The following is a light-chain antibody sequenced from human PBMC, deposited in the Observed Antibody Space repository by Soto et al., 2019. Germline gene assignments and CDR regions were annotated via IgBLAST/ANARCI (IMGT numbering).Light chain of an antibody. V-gene: IGLV2-8*01. CDR3: SSHAGNNNYV. J-gene: IGLJ1*01. CDR2: EVS. CDR1: SSDVGAYNY. Sequence: QSALTQPPSASGSVGQSVTISCTGTSSDVGAYNYVSWYQQHPGKAPKLMIYEVSERPSGVPDRFSGSKSGYTASLTVSGLQAEDEADYYCSSHAGNNNYVFGTGTKVTVL.